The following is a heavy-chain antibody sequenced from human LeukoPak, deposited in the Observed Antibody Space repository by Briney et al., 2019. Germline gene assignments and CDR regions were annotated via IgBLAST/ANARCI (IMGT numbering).Heavy chain of an antibody. CDR1: GGSFSGYY. CDR3: ARGMATGTYDY. J-gene: IGHJ4*02. Sequence: PSETLSLTCAVYGGSFSGYYWSWLRQPPGKGLEWIGEINHSGSTNYNPSLKSRVTISVDTSKNQFSLKLSSVTAADTAVYYCARGMATGTYDYWGQGTLVTVSS. D-gene: IGHD5-24*01. CDR2: INHSGST. V-gene: IGHV4-34*01.